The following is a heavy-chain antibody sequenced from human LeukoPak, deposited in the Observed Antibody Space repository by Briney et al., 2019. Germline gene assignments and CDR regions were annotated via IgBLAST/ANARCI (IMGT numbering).Heavy chain of an antibody. D-gene: IGHD2/OR15-2a*01. V-gene: IGHV4-39*01. CDR1: GGSISSSGYY. CDR3: VRTGDYFQAV. Sequence: SETLSLTCTVSGGSISSSGYYWGWIRQPPGKGLEWIGSIYYSGSTYYNPSLKSRAAIGVATSKNQFSLILSSVTVADTAVYYCVRTGDYFQAVWGQGALVTVSS. J-gene: IGHJ4*02. CDR2: IYYSGST.